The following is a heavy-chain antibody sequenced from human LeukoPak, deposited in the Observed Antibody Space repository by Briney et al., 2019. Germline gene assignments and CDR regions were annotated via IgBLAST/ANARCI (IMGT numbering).Heavy chain of an antibody. D-gene: IGHD3-9*01. J-gene: IGHJ4*02. Sequence: ASVKVSCKASGGTFSSYAISWVRQAPGQGLEWMGGIIPIFGTANYAQKFQGRVTITTDESTSTAYMELSSLRSEDTAVYYCARARDILTGYDQYYFDYRGQGTLVTVSS. V-gene: IGHV1-69*05. CDR3: ARARDILTGYDQYYFDY. CDR2: IIPIFGTA. CDR1: GGTFSSYA.